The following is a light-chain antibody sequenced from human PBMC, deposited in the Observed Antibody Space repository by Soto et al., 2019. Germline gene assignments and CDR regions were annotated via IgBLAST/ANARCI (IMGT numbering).Light chain of an antibody. J-gene: IGLJ3*02. CDR2: SNN. V-gene: IGLV1-47*02. Sequence: QSVLTQPPSASGTPGQRVTISCSGSLSNIGSNFVYWYQQLPGTAPKLLIYSNNQRPSGVPDRLSGSKSGTSASLAISGLRSDDEAAYYCASWDDSLSGPVFGGGTKLTVL. CDR3: ASWDDSLSGPV. CDR1: LSNIGSNF.